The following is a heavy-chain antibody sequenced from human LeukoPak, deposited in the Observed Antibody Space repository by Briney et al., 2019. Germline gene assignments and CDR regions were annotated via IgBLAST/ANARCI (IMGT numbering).Heavy chain of an antibody. Sequence: SETLSLTCTVSGGSISGYYWSWIRQPPGKGLEWIGEINHSGSTNYNPSLKSRVTISVDTSKNQFSLKLSSVTAADTAVYYCARGLFWSGYYLRYGMDVWGQGTTVTVSS. CDR2: INHSGST. V-gene: IGHV4-34*01. CDR3: ARGLFWSGYYLRYGMDV. CDR1: GGSISGYY. J-gene: IGHJ6*02. D-gene: IGHD3-3*01.